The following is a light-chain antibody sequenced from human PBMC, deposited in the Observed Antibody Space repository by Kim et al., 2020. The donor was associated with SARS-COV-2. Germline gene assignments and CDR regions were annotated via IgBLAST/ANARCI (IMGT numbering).Light chain of an antibody. J-gene: IGKJ1*01. CDR3: QKYNSAPWT. CDR1: HGINTY. V-gene: IGKV1-27*01. Sequence: DIQMTQSPSSLSASVGDRVTITCRASHGINTYLAWYQQKPGKVPKLLIYGASALHSGVPSRFSGSGSGTDFTLTISSLQPEDVATYYCQKYNSAPWTFGQGSKMDIK. CDR2: GAS.